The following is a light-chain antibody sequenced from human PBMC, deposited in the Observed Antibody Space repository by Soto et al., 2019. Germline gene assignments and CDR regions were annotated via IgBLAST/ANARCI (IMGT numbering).Light chain of an antibody. CDR3: QEYDGAPIT. V-gene: IGKV3-20*01. Sequence: EIVFTQSPATLSLPPGERATLSCRASQSVSSNLAWYQQKPGQAPRLLIYDASNRASGMPERFSGSGSGTDFTLTIARLEPEDFAVYYCQEYDGAPITFGLGTRLEIK. J-gene: IGKJ5*01. CDR1: QSVSSN. CDR2: DAS.